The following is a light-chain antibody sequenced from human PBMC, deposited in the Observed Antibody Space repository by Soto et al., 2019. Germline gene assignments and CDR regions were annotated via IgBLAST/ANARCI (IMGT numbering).Light chain of an antibody. CDR3: QQSHSSPLS. J-gene: IGKJ4*01. CDR1: QSIVRN. V-gene: IGKV1-39*01. Sequence: IQMTQSPSSLSASVGDRVTITCRASQSIVRNLNWYQQKPGKAPELLIYTASNLESGFPSRFRGSGSGTDFALTISTLQPEDSAVYSCQQSHSSPLSFGGGTKVEFK. CDR2: TAS.